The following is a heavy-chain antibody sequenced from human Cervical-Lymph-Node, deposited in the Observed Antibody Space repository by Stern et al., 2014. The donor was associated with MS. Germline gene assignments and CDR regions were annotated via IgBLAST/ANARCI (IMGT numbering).Heavy chain of an antibody. V-gene: IGHV3-53*01. J-gene: IGHJ4*02. CDR3: ARVPPGYGSNSFFDY. CDR1: GFTVSSTY. CDR2: IFSGGAT. D-gene: IGHD4-23*01. Sequence: EVQLVESGGGLIQPGGSLRLSCAPSGFTVSSTYMRWVRQAPGRGLEWVSIIFSGGATAYAVSVKGRFTISRDNSRNTLYLQMNSLRAEDTAFYYCARVPPGYGSNSFFDYWGQGNLVTVSS.